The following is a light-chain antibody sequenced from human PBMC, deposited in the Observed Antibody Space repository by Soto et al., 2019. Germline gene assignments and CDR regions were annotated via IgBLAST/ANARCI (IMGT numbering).Light chain of an antibody. CDR2: EVN. CDR3: SSYTRNTTS. J-gene: IGLJ1*01. Sequence: QSALTQPASVSGSPGQSITISCTGTTSDVGGHKYVSWYQQHPDKAPKLLIYEVNVRPSGVSNRFSGAKSGNTASLTISGLQPEDEGDYYCSSYTRNTTSFGTGTKVTVL. CDR1: TSDVGGHKY. V-gene: IGLV2-14*01.